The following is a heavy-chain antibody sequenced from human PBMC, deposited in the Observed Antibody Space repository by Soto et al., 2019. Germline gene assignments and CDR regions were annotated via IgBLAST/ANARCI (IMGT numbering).Heavy chain of an antibody. CDR3: ARSDYYDSSGCTFDY. CDR2: IWYDGSNK. CDR1: GFTFSSYG. J-gene: IGHJ4*02. D-gene: IGHD3-22*01. V-gene: IGHV3-33*01. Sequence: GGSLRLSCAASGFTFSSYGMHWVRQAPGKGLEWVAVIWYDGSNKYYADSVKGRFTISRDNSKNTLYLQMNSLRAEDTAVYYCARSDYYDSSGCTFDYWGQGTLVTVSS.